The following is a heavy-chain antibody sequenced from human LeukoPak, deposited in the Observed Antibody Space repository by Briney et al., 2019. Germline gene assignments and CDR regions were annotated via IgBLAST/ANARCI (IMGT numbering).Heavy chain of an antibody. V-gene: IGHV3-7*03. D-gene: IGHD3-10*01. CDR2: IKQDVSEQ. J-gene: IGHJ6*04. Sequence: PGGSLRLSCAASGFTFSSYWMSWVRQAPGKGLEWVANIKQDVSEQYYVDSVKGGFTISRDNAKNSLYLQMNSLRAEDTAVYYCARDTPWFEGSGNDYYYYYGMDVWGKGTTVTVSS. CDR3: ARDTPWFEGSGNDYYYYYGMDV. CDR1: GFTFSSYW.